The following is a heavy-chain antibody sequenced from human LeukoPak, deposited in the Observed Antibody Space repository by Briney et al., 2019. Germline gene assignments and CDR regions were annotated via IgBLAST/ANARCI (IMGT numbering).Heavy chain of an antibody. Sequence: PGGSLRLSCAASGFTFSTYGMHWVRQAPGKGLEWVAVIWYDGSNEYYADSVKGRFTISRDNSKNTLYLQMNSLRAEDTAVYYCARGFGSAVVISHLDYWDQGALVTVSS. CDR2: IWYDGSNE. D-gene: IGHD2-21*01. CDR1: GFTFSTYG. CDR3: ARGFGSAVVISHLDY. V-gene: IGHV3-33*01. J-gene: IGHJ4*02.